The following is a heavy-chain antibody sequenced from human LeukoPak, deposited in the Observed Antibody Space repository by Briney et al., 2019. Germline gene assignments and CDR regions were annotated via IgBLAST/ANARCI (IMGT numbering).Heavy chain of an antibody. D-gene: IGHD3-16*02. CDR1: GYTLTELS. V-gene: IGHV1-24*01. Sequence: ASVKVSCKVSGYTLTELSMHWVRQAPGKGLEWMGGFDPEDGETIYAQKFQGRVTMTEDTSTDTAYMELSSLRSEDTAAYYCATGEMITFGGVIVKWGQGTLVTVSS. CDR3: ATGEMITFGGVIVK. CDR2: FDPEDGET. J-gene: IGHJ4*02.